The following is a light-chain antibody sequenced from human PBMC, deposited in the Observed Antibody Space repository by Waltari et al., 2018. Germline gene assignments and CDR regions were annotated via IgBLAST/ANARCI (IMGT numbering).Light chain of an antibody. CDR1: QSVSSLY. CDR3: QHYDASRGMYT. Sequence: EIVLTQSPGTLSLSLGERDALSRRASQSVSSLYLAWDQQRPGQAPRLLMSGAISRAADIPDRFSGSGSGTDFTLTISRLEPEDFAFYYCQHYDASRGMYTFGQGTRLE. J-gene: IGKJ2*01. V-gene: IGKV3-20*01. CDR2: GAI.